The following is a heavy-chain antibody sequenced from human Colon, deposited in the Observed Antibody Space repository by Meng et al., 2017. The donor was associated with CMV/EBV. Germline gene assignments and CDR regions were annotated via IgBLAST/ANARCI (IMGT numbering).Heavy chain of an antibody. CDR2: INPNSGGT. Sequence: TFTGYYMRWVRQAPGQGLEWMGWINPNSGGTNYAQKFQGRVTMTRDTSISTAYMELSRLRSDDTAVYYCARVKGGYYDSSGYYWFDPWGQGTLVTVSS. D-gene: IGHD3-22*01. V-gene: IGHV1-2*02. CDR3: ARVKGGYYDSSGYYWFDP. J-gene: IGHJ5*02. CDR1: TFTGYY.